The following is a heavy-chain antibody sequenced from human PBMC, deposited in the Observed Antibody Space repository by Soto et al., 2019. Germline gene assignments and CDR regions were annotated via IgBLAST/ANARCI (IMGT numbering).Heavy chain of an antibody. V-gene: IGHV3-21*06. CDR2: ISSTTNYI. J-gene: IGHJ4*02. CDR1: GFTFTRYS. CDR3: ARESEDLTSNFDY. Sequence: GGSLRLSCAASGFTFTRYSMNWVRQAPGKGLEWVSSISSTTNYIYYGDSMKGRFTISRDNAKNSMYLEMNSLRAEDTAVYYCARESEDLTSNFDYWGQGTLGTVSS.